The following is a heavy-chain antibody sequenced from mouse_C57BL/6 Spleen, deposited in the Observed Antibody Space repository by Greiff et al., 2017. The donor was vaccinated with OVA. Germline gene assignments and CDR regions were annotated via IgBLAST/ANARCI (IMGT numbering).Heavy chain of an antibody. Sequence: QVQLQHSGPELVKPGASVKISCKASGYAFSSSWMNWVKQRPGKGLEWIGRIYPGDGDTNYNGKFKGKATLTADKSSSTAYMQLSSLTSEDSAVYFCARDGVLDYWGQGTTLTVSS. CDR3: ARDGVLDY. CDR2: IYPGDGDT. D-gene: IGHD1-1*02. CDR1: GYAFSSSW. J-gene: IGHJ2*01. V-gene: IGHV1-82*01.